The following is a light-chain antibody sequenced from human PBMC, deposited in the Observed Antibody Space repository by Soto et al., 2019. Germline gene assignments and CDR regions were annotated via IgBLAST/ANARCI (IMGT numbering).Light chain of an antibody. CDR3: QQYNNWPLT. CDR1: LSISTN. V-gene: IGKV3-15*01. J-gene: IGKJ4*01. CDR2: GAS. Sequence: EILMTQSPATLSVSPGEGATLSCRASLSISTNLAWYQQKPGQAPRLLMYGASTRATGIPARVSGSGSGTEFTLTISGLQSEDFAVYYCQQYNNWPLTFGGGTNVEIK.